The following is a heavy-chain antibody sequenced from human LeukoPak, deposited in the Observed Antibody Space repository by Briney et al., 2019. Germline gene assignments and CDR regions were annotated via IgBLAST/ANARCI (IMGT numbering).Heavy chain of an antibody. V-gene: IGHV4-4*02. Sequence: SGTMSLTCAVSGGSISSSNWWSWVRQPPGKGLEWIGEIYHSGSTNYNPSLQSRVTISVDKSKNQSSLKLSSVTAADTAVYYCARVRGDPSTVVRVYWGQGTLVTVSS. J-gene: IGHJ4*02. CDR1: GGSISSSNW. CDR2: IYHSGST. CDR3: ARVRGDPSTVVRVY. D-gene: IGHD4-23*01.